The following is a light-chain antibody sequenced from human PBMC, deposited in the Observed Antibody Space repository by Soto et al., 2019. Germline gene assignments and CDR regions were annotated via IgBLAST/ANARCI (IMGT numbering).Light chain of an antibody. CDR1: GSNIGAGFD. Sequence: QSVLTQPPSVSGAPGQRVTISCTGRGSNIGAGFDVHWYQQLPGTVPKLLIYGNTNRPSGVPDRFSGSRSGASASLAITGLQVEDDANYYCQSYDSSLGAVFGGGTKVTGL. J-gene: IGLJ2*01. CDR2: GNT. V-gene: IGLV1-40*01. CDR3: QSYDSSLGAV.